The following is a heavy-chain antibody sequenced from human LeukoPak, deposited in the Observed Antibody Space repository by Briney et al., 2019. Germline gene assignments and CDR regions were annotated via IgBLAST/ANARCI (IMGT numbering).Heavy chain of an antibody. CDR3: ARDRELGY. CDR1: GGSISIYY. Sequence: SETLFLTCIVSGGSISIYYWNWIRQPPGKGLEWIGYIYNSGSTDYNPSLKRRVTISADTSKNQFSLKLTSVTAADTAVYYCARDRELGYWGQGILVTVSS. CDR2: IYNSGST. J-gene: IGHJ4*02. D-gene: IGHD3-16*01. V-gene: IGHV4-59*01.